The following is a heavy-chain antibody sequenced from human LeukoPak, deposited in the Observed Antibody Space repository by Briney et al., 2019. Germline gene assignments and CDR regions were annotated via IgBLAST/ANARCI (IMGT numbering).Heavy chain of an antibody. CDR1: GFSFGSYA. J-gene: IGHJ4*02. Sequence: GGSLRLSCTASGFSFGSYAMGWVRQAPGKGLEWVSTVSADGVVWYSDSERGRSTISRDNSKNTVSLQMKSLRADDTAVYFCARDRAYPRDQFDCWGQGTLVTVSS. CDR2: VSADGVV. CDR3: ARDRAYPRDQFDC. D-gene: IGHD2-2*01. V-gene: IGHV3-23*01.